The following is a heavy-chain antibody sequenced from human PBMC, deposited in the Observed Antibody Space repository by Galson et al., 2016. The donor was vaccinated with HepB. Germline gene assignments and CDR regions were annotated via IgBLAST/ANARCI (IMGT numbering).Heavy chain of an antibody. CDR1: GFTLTELS. CDR2: FDPEDNEK. J-gene: IGHJ4*03. V-gene: IGHV1-24*01. D-gene: IGHD6-19*01. Sequence: SVKVSCKVSGFTLTELSMHWVRQAPGKGLEWMGGFDPEDNEKIHAQKFQGRVTMTEDTSADTAYMELSSLRSEDTALYYCATDEYSRGWSIPFVFRYWGHGTQVTVSS. CDR3: ATDEYSRGWSIPFVFRY.